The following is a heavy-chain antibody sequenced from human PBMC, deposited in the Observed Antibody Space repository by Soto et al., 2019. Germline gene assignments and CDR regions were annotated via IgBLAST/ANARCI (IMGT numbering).Heavy chain of an antibody. J-gene: IGHJ4*02. D-gene: IGHD3-22*01. Sequence: EVQLLESGGDLVQPGGSLRLSCAGSEFTFSRYAMGWVRQAPGKGLEWVSAIDDDAVDTFYADSVKGRFTISRDNSKSTVYLQMNSLRAEDTAVYYCARVRGGGLYYYDSSGFDYWGQGTLVTVSS. V-gene: IGHV3-23*01. CDR2: IDDDAVDT. CDR3: ARVRGGGLYYYDSSGFDY. CDR1: EFTFSRYA.